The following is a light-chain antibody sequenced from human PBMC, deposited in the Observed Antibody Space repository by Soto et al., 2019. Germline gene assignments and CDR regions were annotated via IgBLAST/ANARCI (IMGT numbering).Light chain of an antibody. V-gene: IGKV3-20*01. CDR3: QQYGSSPGIT. CDR1: QNVGSRF. CDR2: GTS. J-gene: IGKJ5*01. Sequence: EIVLTQSPGTLSLSPGERATLSWRASQNVGSRFLAWYQQTPGQAPRLLIYGTSNRATGIPDRFSGSGSGTDFTLTISRLEPEDFAVYYCQQYGSSPGITFGQGTRLEIK.